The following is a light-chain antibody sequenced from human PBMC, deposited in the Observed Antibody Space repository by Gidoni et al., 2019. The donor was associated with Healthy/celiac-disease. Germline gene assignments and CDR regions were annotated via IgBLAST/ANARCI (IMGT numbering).Light chain of an antibody. CDR2: DAS. Sequence: IVLTQSPATLSLSPGERATLSCRASQSVSSYLAWYQQKPGQAPRPLIYDASNRATGIPARFSGSGSGTDLTLTISSLEPEDFAVYYCQQRSNWPPITFGQGTRLEIK. V-gene: IGKV3-11*01. J-gene: IGKJ5*01. CDR3: QQRSNWPPIT. CDR1: QSVSSY.